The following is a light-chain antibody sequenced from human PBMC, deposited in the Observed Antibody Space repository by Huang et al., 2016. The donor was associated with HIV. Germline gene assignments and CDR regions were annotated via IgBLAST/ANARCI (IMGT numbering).Light chain of an antibody. CDR1: QSLLHSNGYTY. V-gene: IGKV2-28*01. Sequence: DIVMTQSPIFLPVTPGEPASISCRSSQSLLHSNGYTYLDWYLQKPGQSPQLLIYLGSNRASGVPDRFSGSGSGTDFTLKISRVEAEDAAVYYCMQALHTPRTFGQGTKVEIK. CDR3: MQALHTPRT. CDR2: LGS. J-gene: IGKJ1*01.